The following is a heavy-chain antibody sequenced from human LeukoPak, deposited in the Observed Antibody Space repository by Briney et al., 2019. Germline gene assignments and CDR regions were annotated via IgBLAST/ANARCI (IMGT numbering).Heavy chain of an antibody. CDR3: ARDRVLGYSSSWYDWFDP. V-gene: IGHV1-69*01. J-gene: IGHJ5*02. CDR1: GYSFTSYW. CDR2: IIPIFGTA. Sequence: PGESLKISCKGSGYSFTSYWIGWVRQAPGQGLEWMGGIIPIFGTANYAQKFQGRVTITADESTSTAYMELSSLRSEDTAVYYCARDRVLGYSSSWYDWFDPWGQGTLVTVSS. D-gene: IGHD6-13*01.